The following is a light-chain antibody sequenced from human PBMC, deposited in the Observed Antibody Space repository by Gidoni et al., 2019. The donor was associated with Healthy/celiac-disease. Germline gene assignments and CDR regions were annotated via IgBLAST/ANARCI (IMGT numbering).Light chain of an antibody. CDR2: GAS. CDR3: QQYGSSPIT. J-gene: IGKJ5*01. CDR1: QSVSSSY. Sequence: EIVLTPSPGTLSFSPGERATLSCRASQSVSSSYLAWYQQKPGQAPRLLIYGASSRATGSPDRFSGSGSGTDFTLTISRREPEDFAVYYCQQYGSSPITFXQXTRLEIK. V-gene: IGKV3-20*01.